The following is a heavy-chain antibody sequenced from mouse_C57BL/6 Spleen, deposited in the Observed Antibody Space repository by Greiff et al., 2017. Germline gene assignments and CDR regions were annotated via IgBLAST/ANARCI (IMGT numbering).Heavy chain of an antibody. CDR3: AVGSNFFDY. Sequence: VQLQQPGAELVTPGASVKMSCQASGYTFTSYWITGVKQRTGQGLEWIGDINPCSGSTNSNEKFKSKATLTVDTSSSTAYMQISSLTSEDSAVYYWAVGSNFFDYWGQGTTLTVSS. D-gene: IGHD1-1*01. CDR1: GYTFTSYW. V-gene: IGHV1-55*01. J-gene: IGHJ2*01. CDR2: INPCSGST.